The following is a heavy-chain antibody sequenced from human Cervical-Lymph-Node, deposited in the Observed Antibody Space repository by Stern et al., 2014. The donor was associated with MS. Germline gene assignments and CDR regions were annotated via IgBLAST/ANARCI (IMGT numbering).Heavy chain of an antibody. D-gene: IGHD3-22*01. Sequence: VQLVESGGGVVQPGRSLRLSCAASGFTFSSYGMHWVRQAPGKGLEWVAVISYDGSNKCYADSVKGRFTISRDNSKNTLYLQMNSLRAEDTAVYYCAKDAGAYYYDSIGYFDLWGRGTLVTVSS. CDR1: GFTFSSYG. CDR3: AKDAGAYYYDSIGYFDL. J-gene: IGHJ2*01. V-gene: IGHV3-30*18. CDR2: ISYDGSNK.